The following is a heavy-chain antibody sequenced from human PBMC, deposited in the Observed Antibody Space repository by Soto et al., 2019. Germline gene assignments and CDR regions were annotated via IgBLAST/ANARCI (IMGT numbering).Heavy chain of an antibody. Sequence: PGESLKISCKASGYSFTGYWIGWVRQMPGKGLEWVGIIYPGDSETRYSPSFRDQVTISADKSISTAYLQWSSLKASDTAMYYCARGGSFYDYWGQGTLVTVSS. J-gene: IGHJ4*02. D-gene: IGHD1-26*01. CDR3: ARGGSFYDY. CDR1: GYSFTGYW. CDR2: IYPGDSET. V-gene: IGHV5-51*01.